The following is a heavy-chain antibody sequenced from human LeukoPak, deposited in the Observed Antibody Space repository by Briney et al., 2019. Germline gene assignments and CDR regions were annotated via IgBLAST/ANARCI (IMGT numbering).Heavy chain of an antibody. D-gene: IGHD1-26*01. V-gene: IGHV4-39*07. J-gene: IGHJ4*02. Sequence: KSSETLSLTCTDSGGSISSSDHYWGWIRQAPGKGLEWIGSVHYSGSTYYNPSLKSRVTISVDTSKNQFSLKLSSVTAADTAVYYCARDRAPEGSYFDYWGQGTLVTVSS. CDR2: VHYSGST. CDR1: GGSISSSDHY. CDR3: ARDRAPEGSYFDY.